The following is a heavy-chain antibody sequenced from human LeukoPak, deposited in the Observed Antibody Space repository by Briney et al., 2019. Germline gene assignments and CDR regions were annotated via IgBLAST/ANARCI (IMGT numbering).Heavy chain of an antibody. Sequence: PGGSLRLSCAASGFTFSSYAMSWVRQAPGKGLEWVSAISDSGGSTYYADSVKGRFTISRDNSKNTLYLQMNSLRAEDTAVYYCAKSWRITMVRGVPRGSSLFDYWGQGTLVTVSS. D-gene: IGHD3-10*01. CDR3: AKSWRITMVRGVPRGSSLFDY. CDR1: GFTFSSYA. J-gene: IGHJ4*02. CDR2: ISDSGGST. V-gene: IGHV3-23*01.